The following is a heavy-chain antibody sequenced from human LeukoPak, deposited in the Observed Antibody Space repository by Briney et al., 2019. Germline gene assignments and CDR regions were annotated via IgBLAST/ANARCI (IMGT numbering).Heavy chain of an antibody. CDR3: ARDMGYCSGGSCYVAFDI. CDR2: ISYDGSNK. Sequence: GRSLRLSCAASGFTFSSYAMHWVRQAPGKGLEWVAVISYDGSNKYYADSVKGRFTISRDNSKNTLYLQMNSLRAEDTAVYYCARDMGYCSGGSCYVAFDIWGQGTMVTVSS. J-gene: IGHJ3*02. CDR1: GFTFSSYA. D-gene: IGHD2-15*01. V-gene: IGHV3-30*04.